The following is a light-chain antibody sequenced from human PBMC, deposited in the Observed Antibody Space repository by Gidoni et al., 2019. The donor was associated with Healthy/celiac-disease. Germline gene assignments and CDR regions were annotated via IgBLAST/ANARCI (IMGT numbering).Light chain of an antibody. CDR1: QSISSL. CDR3: QQYNSYST. J-gene: IGKJ2*01. Sequence: DIQMTQSPSTLSASVGDRVTITCRASQSISSLLAWYQQKPGKAPKLLIYKASSLESGVPSRFSGSGSGTEITLTISSLQPDDFATYYCQQYNSYSTFGQGTKLEIK. V-gene: IGKV1-5*03. CDR2: KAS.